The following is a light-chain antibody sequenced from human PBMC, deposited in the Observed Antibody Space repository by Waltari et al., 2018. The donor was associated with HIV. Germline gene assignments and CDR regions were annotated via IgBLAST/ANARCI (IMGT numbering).Light chain of an antibody. J-gene: IGLJ2*01. CDR3: AVLDDTLGGGV. Sequence: QSVLTQPPSASGTPGQKVTISCSGGTANIGATFVFWFQQFPGTAPKLLIYRDNLRPSGVPARFSGSKSGTSASLTISGLRSDDEAHYFCAVLDDTLGGGVFGGGTKLTVL. CDR1: TANIGATF. CDR2: RDN. V-gene: IGLV1-47*01.